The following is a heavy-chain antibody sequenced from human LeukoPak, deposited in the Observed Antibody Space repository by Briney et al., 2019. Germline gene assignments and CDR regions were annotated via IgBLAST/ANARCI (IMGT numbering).Heavy chain of an antibody. V-gene: IGHV3-7*03. J-gene: IGHJ4*02. CDR3: AKGRYSGTTYYFDY. D-gene: IGHD5-12*01. CDR1: GFTLSTYW. Sequence: GSLRLSCAASGFTLSTYWMSWVRQVPGKGLEWVANIKKDGSETYYVDSVKGRFTISRDNAKNSLYLQMNSLRAEDTAIYHCAKGRYSGTTYYFDYWGQGTLVTVSS. CDR2: IKKDGSET.